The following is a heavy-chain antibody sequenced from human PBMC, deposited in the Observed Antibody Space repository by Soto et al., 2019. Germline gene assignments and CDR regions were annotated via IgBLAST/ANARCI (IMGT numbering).Heavy chain of an antibody. J-gene: IGHJ4*02. V-gene: IGHV4-59*01. D-gene: IGHD6-19*01. CDR3: ARGLIGGWYPPTDFDY. CDR1: GGSISSYY. Sequence: PSETLSLTCTVSGGSISSYYWSWIRQRPGKGLEWIGYIYYSGSTNYNPSLKSRVTISVDTSKNQFSLKLSSVTAADTAVYYCARGLIGGWYPPTDFDYWGQGTLVTVSS. CDR2: IYYSGST.